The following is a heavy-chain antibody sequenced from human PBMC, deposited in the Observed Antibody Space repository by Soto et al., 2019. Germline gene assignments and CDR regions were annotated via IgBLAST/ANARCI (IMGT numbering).Heavy chain of an antibody. CDR2: ISGSGGST. V-gene: IGHV3-23*01. CDR3: AKAWYYDFWSGYYDY. CDR1: GFTFSSYA. D-gene: IGHD3-3*01. Sequence: GGSLRLSCAASGFTFSSYAMSWVLQAPGKGLEWVSAISGSGGSTYYADSVKGRFTISRDNSKSTLYLQMNSLRAEDTAVYYCAKAWYYDFWSGYYDYWGQGTLVTVSS. J-gene: IGHJ4*02.